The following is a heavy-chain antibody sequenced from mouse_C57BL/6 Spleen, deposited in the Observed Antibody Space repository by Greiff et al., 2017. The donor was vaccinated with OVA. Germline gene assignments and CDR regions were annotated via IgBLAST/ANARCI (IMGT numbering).Heavy chain of an antibody. CDR3: ARSPYYAMDY. J-gene: IGHJ4*01. Sequence: EVKVVESGGGLVKPGGSLKLSCAASGFTFSDYGMHWVRQAPEKGLEWVAYISSGSSTIYYADTVKGRFTISRDNAKNTLFLQMTSLSSEDTAMYYCARSPYYAMDYWGQGTSVTVSS. CDR1: GFTFSDYG. V-gene: IGHV5-17*01. CDR2: ISSGSSTI.